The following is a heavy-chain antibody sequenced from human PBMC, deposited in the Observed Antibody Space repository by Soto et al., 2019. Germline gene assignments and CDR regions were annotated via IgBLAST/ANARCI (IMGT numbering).Heavy chain of an antibody. J-gene: IGHJ4*02. D-gene: IGHD3-10*01. CDR1: GGSVSSGSYY. CDR3: ARESYYGSGATVVAY. V-gene: IGHV4-61*01. Sequence: PSETLPLTCTVSGGSVSSGSYYWSWIRQPPGKGLEWIGYIYYSGTTSYNPSLNSRVTMSVDTSKNQFSLKVNSVTAADTAVYYCARESYYGSGATVVAYWGQGTLVTVSS. CDR2: IYYSGTT.